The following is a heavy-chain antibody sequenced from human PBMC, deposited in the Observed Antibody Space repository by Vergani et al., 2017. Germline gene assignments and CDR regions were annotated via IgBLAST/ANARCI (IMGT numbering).Heavy chain of an antibody. CDR3: ARERSGRGKRRXFDL. D-gene: IGHD3-16*01. V-gene: IGHV3-30*04. J-gene: IGHJ2*01. CDR1: GFTFSSYA. CDR2: ISYDGNNK. Sequence: VQLVESGGGVVQPGRSLRLSCAASGFTFSSYAMHWVRQAPGKGLEWVAVISYDGNNKYYADSVKGRFTISRDNSKNTLYLQMNSLRPEDTAVYYCARERSGRGKRRXFDLWGRGTLVTVSS.